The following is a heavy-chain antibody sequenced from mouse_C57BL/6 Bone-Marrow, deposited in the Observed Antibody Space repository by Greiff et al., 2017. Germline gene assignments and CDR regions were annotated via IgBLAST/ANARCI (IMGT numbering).Heavy chain of an antibody. CDR1: GYTFTSYW. Sequence: QVQLQQSGAELVRPGTSVKLSCKASGYTFTSYWMHWVKQRPGQGLEWIGVIDPSDSYTNYNQKFKGQATLTVDTSSSTAYMQLSSLTSEDSAVYYCERWGFDYGSSSYAMDYWGQGTSVTVSS. CDR3: ERWGFDYGSSSYAMDY. CDR2: IDPSDSYT. J-gene: IGHJ4*01. V-gene: IGHV1-59*01. D-gene: IGHD1-1*01.